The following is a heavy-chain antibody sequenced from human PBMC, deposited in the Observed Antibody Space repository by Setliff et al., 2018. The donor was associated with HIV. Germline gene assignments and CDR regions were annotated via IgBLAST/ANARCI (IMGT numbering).Heavy chain of an antibody. D-gene: IGHD3-22*01. V-gene: IGHV3-15*01. CDR1: EFTFSNAW. CDR2: IKSKTDGGTT. J-gene: IGHJ3*02. Sequence: GGSLRLSCAVSEFTFSNAWMNWVRQAPGKGLEWVGRIKSKTDGGTTEYAAPVRGRFTISRDNSKNTLYVQMNSLRAEDTAVYYCARDPTYYYDTSGPYDASDIWGQGTMVTVSS. CDR3: ARDPTYYYDTSGPYDASDI.